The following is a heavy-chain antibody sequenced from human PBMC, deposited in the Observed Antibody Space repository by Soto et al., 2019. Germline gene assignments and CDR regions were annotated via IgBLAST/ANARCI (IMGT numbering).Heavy chain of an antibody. J-gene: IGHJ4*02. CDR1: GFTFSSYS. V-gene: IGHV3-21*01. D-gene: IGHD6-19*01. CDR3: ARDLKWLAHFDY. Sequence: GGSLRLSCAASGFTFSSYSMNWVRQAPGKGLEWVSSISSSSSYIYYADSVKGRFTISRDNTKNSLYLQMNSLRAEDTAVYYCARDLKWLAHFDYWGQGTLVTVSS. CDR2: ISSSSSYI.